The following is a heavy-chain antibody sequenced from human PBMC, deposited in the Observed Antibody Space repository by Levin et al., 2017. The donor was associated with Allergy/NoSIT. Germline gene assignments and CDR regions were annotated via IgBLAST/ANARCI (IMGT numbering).Heavy chain of an antibody. V-gene: IGHV3-23*01. CDR2: ISGSGGST. D-gene: IGHD2-15*01. CDR3: AKGFVVVVAATNYFDY. Sequence: GGSLRLSCAASGFTFSSYAMSWVRQAPGKGLEWVSAISGSGGSTYYADSVKGRFTISRDTSKNTLYLQMNSLRAEDTAVYYCAKGFVVVVAATNYFDYWGQGTLVTVSS. J-gene: IGHJ4*02. CDR1: GFTFSSYA.